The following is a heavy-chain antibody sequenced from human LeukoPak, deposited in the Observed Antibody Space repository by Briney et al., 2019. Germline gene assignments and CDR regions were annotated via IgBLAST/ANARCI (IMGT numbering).Heavy chain of an antibody. D-gene: IGHD2-2*02. CDR3: ARVTLGCSTTTCYMDS. CDR1: GASISSPNW. J-gene: IGHJ4*02. V-gene: IGHV4-4*02. CDR2: ISHSGNI. Sequence: SETLSLTCAISGASISSPNWWNWVRQSPGKELEWVGEISHSGNINYNPSLQSRITISIDKSKNDFSLKLNSVTAADTAVYYCARVTLGCSTTTCYMDSWGQGILVTVSS.